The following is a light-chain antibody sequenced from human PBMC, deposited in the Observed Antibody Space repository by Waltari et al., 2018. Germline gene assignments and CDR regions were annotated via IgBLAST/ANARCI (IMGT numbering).Light chain of an antibody. Sequence: QLVLTQSPSASASLGASVKLTCTLSSGRSSNGIAWLQQQPEKGPGYLRMVNNDGSHRKGEDIPCRCSASSCGAERYLTIAILQSEDDADYYCQTGGHGTWVFGGGTKLTVL. CDR1: SGRSSNG. J-gene: IGLJ3*02. CDR3: QTGGHGTWV. V-gene: IGLV4-69*01. CDR2: VNNDGSH.